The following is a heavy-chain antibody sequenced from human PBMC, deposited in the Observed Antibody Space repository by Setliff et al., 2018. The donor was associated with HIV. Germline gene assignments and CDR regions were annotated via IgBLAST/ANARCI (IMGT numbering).Heavy chain of an antibody. CDR3: ARGPNYYDGSGYYYRDAFDI. V-gene: IGHV1-8*02. J-gene: IGHJ3*02. CDR2: MNPNSGNT. D-gene: IGHD3-22*01. Sequence: ASVKVSCKASGYTFTSYDINWVRQATGQGLEWMGWMNPNSGNTGYAQKFQGRVTMTRNTSISTAYMELSSLRSEDTAVYYCARGPNYYDGSGYYYRDAFDIWGQGTMVTVS. CDR1: GYTFTSYD.